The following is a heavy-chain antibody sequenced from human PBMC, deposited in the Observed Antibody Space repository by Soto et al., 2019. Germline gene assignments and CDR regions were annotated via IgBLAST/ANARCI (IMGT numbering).Heavy chain of an antibody. Sequence: LRLSCAASGFTFSNAWMSWVRQGPLKGLEWVGRIKSKTDGWTTDYAAPVKGRFTISRDDSKNTLYLQMNSLKTEDTAVYYCTTDRSRSCSSTSCYTLGVLDEKYYYYYGMDVWGQGTTVTVSS. V-gene: IGHV3-15*01. CDR3: TTDRSRSCSSTSCYTLGVLDEKYYYYYGMDV. J-gene: IGHJ6*02. CDR2: IKSKTDGWTT. D-gene: IGHD2-2*02. CDR1: GFTFSNAW.